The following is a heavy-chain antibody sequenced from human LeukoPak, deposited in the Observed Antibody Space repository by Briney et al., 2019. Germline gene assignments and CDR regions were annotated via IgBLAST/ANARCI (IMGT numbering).Heavy chain of an antibody. CDR2: INHSGST. Sequence: SETLSLTCTVSGGSISSSSYYWGWIRQPPGKGLEWIGEINHSGSTNYNPSLKSRVTISVDTSKNQFSLKVNPVTAADTAVYYCARRGYTYGWGWFDPWGQGTLVTVSS. CDR3: ARRGYTYGWGWFDP. J-gene: IGHJ5*02. V-gene: IGHV4-39*07. CDR1: GGSISSSSYY. D-gene: IGHD5-18*01.